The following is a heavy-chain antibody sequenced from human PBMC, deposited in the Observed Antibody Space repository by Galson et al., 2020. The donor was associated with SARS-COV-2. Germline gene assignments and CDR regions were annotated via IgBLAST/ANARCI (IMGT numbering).Heavy chain of an antibody. CDR2: IDSDGSNI. CDR1: GFIFGRYW. Sequence: GESLKISCEGAGFIFGRYWMHWVRQAPGKGLMWVSRIDSDGSNIVYADFVKGRFTISRDNAKNTLYLQMNSLRAEDTAVYYCAREYSSSIGGDYWGQGTLVTVSS. D-gene: IGHD6-13*01. V-gene: IGHV3-74*01. J-gene: IGHJ4*02. CDR3: AREYSSSIGGDY.